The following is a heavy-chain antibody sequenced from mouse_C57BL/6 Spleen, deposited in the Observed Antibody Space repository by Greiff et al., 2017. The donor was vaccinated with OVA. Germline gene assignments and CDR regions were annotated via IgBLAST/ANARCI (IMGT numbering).Heavy chain of an antibody. CDR2: IRNKANGYTT. V-gene: IGHV7-3*01. CDR1: GFTFTDYY. CDR3: ARSYYYGSSYYWYFDV. J-gene: IGHJ1*03. Sequence: DVKLQESGGGLVQPGGSLSLSCAASGFTFTDYYMSWVRQPPGKALEWLGFIRNKANGYTTEYSASVKGRFTISRDNSQSILYLQMNALRAEDSATYYCARSYYYGSSYYWYFDVWGTGTTVTVSS. D-gene: IGHD1-1*01.